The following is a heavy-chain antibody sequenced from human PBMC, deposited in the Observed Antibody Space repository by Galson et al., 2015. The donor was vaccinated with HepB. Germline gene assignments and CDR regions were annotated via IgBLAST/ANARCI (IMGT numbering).Heavy chain of an antibody. Sequence: SLRLSCAASGFTFSSYSMNWVRQAPGKGLEWVSSISSSSSYIYYADSVKGRFTISRDNAKNSLYLQMNSLRAEDMAVYYCARDEGYCSSTSCYADWYFDLWGRGTLVTVSS. V-gene: IGHV3-21*01. CDR2: ISSSSSYI. J-gene: IGHJ2*01. CDR1: GFTFSSYS. CDR3: ARDEGYCSSTSCYADWYFDL. D-gene: IGHD2-2*01.